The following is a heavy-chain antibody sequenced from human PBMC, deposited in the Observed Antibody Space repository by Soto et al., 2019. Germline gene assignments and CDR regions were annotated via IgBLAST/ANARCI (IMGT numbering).Heavy chain of an antibody. V-gene: IGHV4-34*01. CDR3: ARGRRGDRVRDGYNYLVFDY. CDR1: GGSFSGYY. Sequence: SETLSLTCAVYGGSFSGYYWSWIRQPPGKGLEWIGEINHSGSTNYNPSLKSRVTISVDTSKNQFSLKLSSVTAADTAVYYCARGRRGDRVRDGYNYLVFDYWGQGTLVTVSS. D-gene: IGHD5-12*01. J-gene: IGHJ4*02. CDR2: INHSGST.